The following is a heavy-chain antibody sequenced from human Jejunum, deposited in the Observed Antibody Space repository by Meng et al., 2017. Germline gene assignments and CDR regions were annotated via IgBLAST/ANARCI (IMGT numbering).Heavy chain of an antibody. CDR2: ISGNGAST. Sequence: GESLKISCAASGFTFGSHAASWVRQAPGKGLEWVSSISGNGASTYYAGSLEGRFVISRDNSKNTVFLQMNGLRAKDTAVYYCSKENVVVPDYWGQGTLVTVSS. J-gene: IGHJ4*02. CDR1: GFTFGSHA. CDR3: SKENVVVPDY. D-gene: IGHD2-2*01. V-gene: IGHV3-23*01.